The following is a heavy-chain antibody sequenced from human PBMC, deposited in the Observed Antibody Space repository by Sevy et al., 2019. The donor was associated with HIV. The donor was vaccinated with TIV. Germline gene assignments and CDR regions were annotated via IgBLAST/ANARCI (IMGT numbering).Heavy chain of an antibody. V-gene: IGHV3-23*01. CDR1: GIAFSTYA. D-gene: IGHD3-22*01. Sequence: GGSLRLSCAASGIAFSTYAMFWVRQAPGKGLEWVSSISASGYSTYYAPSVKGRFTLSRDNSRNTLDLQMNSLRADDTAVYYCAKDFSDVYYYDSSATVDYWGQGTLVTVSS. CDR3: AKDFSDVYYYDSSATVDY. CDR2: ISASGYST. J-gene: IGHJ4*02.